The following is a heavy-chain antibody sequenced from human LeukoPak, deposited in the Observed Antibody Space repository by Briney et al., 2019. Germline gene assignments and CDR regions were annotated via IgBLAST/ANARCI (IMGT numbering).Heavy chain of an antibody. J-gene: IGHJ5*02. D-gene: IGHD2-15*01. V-gene: IGHV4-30-2*01. Sequence: SETLSLTCTVSGGSISSGGYYWSRIRQPPGKGLEWIGYIYHSGSTYYNPSLKSRVTISVDRSKNQFSLKLSSVTAADTAVYYCARATYCSGGSCDMYNWFDPWGQGTLVTVSS. CDR2: IYHSGST. CDR3: ARATYCSGGSCDMYNWFDP. CDR1: GGSISSGGYY.